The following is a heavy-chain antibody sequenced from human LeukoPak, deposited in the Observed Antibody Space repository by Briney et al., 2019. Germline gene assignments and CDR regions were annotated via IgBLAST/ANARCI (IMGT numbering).Heavy chain of an antibody. Sequence: GGSLRLSCAASGFTFSSYWMHWVRQAPGKGLVWVSRINSDGSSTSYADSVKGRFTISRDNAKNTLYLQMNSLRAEDTAVYYCASSILGFCNSASCYSLDYWGQGTLVTVSS. CDR3: ASSILGFCNSASCYSLDY. J-gene: IGHJ4*02. CDR2: INSDGSST. CDR1: GFTFSSYW. V-gene: IGHV3-74*01. D-gene: IGHD2-2*01.